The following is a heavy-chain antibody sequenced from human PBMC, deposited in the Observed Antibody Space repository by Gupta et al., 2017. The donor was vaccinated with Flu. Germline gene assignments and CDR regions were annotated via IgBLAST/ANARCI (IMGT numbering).Heavy chain of an antibody. CDR1: GFTFSSYW. Sequence: EVQLVESGGGLVQPGGSLRLSCAASGFTFSSYWMSWVRQAPGKGLEWVANIKQDGSEKYYVDSVKGRFTISRDNAKNSLYLQMNSLRAEDTAVYYCARHFGLLWFGELLATNYYYYGMDVWGQGTTVTVSS. CDR2: IKQDGSEK. V-gene: IGHV3-7*01. J-gene: IGHJ6*02. D-gene: IGHD3-10*01. CDR3: ARHFGLLWFGELLATNYYYYGMDV.